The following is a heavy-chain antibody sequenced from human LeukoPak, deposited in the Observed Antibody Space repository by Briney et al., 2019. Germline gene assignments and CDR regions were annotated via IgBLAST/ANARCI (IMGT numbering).Heavy chain of an antibody. D-gene: IGHD3-10*01. CDR2: ISGNGANT. Sequence: PGGSLRLSCVGSELTFSAYAMSWVRQTPGKGLEWVSGISGNGANTDSADSVEGRFTISRDNSKDTLYLEMSNLRAEDAAVYSGVARNGYHYAFDYWGQGTQVVVSS. J-gene: IGHJ4*02. CDR3: VARNGYHYAFDY. V-gene: IGHV3-23*01. CDR1: ELTFSAYA.